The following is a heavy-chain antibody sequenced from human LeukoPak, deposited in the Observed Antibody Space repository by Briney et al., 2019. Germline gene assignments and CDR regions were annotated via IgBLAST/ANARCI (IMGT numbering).Heavy chain of an antibody. D-gene: IGHD1-26*01. CDR3: AKKYSTGLDP. J-gene: IGHJ5*02. V-gene: IGHV3-23*01. CDR2: FSVSDKTT. CDR1: GFTFSIYA. Sequence: GGSLRLSCAASGFTFSIYAMSWVRQAPGKGLEWVSGFSVSDKTTYYADSVKGRFTISRDNSKNTLYLQMNSLRAEDTAVYYCAKKYSTGLDPWGQGTLVTVSS.